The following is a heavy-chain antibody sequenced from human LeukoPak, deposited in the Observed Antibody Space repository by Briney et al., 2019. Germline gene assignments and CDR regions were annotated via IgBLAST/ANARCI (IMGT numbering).Heavy chain of an antibody. V-gene: IGHV4-4*07. J-gene: IGHJ6*02. CDR3: ATEYYFAMDV. CDR2: IYTSGST. Sequence: SETLFLTCTVSGGSISTYNWTWIRQPAGEGLEWIGRIYTSGSTNYNPSLKSRVTMSVDTSKNQFSLKLTSVTAADTAVYFCATEYYFAMDVWGQGTTVTVSS. CDR1: GGSISTYN.